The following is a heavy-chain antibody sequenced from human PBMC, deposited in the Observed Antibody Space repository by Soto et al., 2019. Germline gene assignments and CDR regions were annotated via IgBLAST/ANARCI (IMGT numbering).Heavy chain of an antibody. Sequence: GESLKISCKGSGYSFTSYWISWVRQMPGKSLEWMGRIDPSDSYTNYSPSFQGHVTISADKSISTAYLQWSSLKASDTAMYYCARQGDIVVVPAAIDYYYGMDVWGQGTTVTVSS. CDR2: IDPSDSYT. V-gene: IGHV5-10-1*01. J-gene: IGHJ6*02. CDR3: ARQGDIVVVPAAIDYYYGMDV. CDR1: GYSFTSYW. D-gene: IGHD2-2*02.